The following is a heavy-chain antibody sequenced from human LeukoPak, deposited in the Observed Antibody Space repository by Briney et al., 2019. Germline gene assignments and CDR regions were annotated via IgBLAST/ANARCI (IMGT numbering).Heavy chain of an antibody. J-gene: IGHJ6*03. D-gene: IGHD1-1*01. CDR1: GFTFSSYS. CDR2: ISSSSSYI. Sequence: GGSLRLSCAASGFTFSSYSMNWVRQAPGKGLEWVSSISSSSSYIYYADSVKGRFTISRDNAKNSLYLQMNSLSAEDTAVYYCAKRGNPTVGHHYLDVWGKGTTVSVSS. CDR3: AKRGNPTVGHHYLDV. V-gene: IGHV3-21*04.